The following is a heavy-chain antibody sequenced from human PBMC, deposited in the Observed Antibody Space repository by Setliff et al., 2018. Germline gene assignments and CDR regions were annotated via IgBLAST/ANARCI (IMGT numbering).Heavy chain of an antibody. CDR1: GGSFSSYG. D-gene: IGHD1-26*01. CDR3: EREYSGGGLT. CDR2: ISVYNGNT. V-gene: IGHV1-18*01. J-gene: IGHJ3*01. Sequence: GASVKVSCKASGGSFSSYGFSWVRQAPGQGLEWMGRISVYNGNTNYGQKYQGRVAMTTDTSTNTVYMELRSLRSDDTAVYFCEREYSGGGLTWGQGTMVTVSS.